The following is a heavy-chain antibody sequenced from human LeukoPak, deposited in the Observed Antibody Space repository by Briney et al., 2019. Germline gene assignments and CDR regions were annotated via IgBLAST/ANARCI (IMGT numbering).Heavy chain of an antibody. J-gene: IGHJ4*02. CDR1: GFTFSSYS. CDR2: ISSSSRYI. Sequence: GGSLRLSCAASGFTFSSYSINWVRQAPGKGLEWVSSISSSSRYINYADSVKGRFTISRDNAKNSLYLQMNSLGAEDTAVYYCARDKYSSSSGGFDYWGQGTLVTVSS. D-gene: IGHD6-6*01. V-gene: IGHV3-21*01. CDR3: ARDKYSSSSGGFDY.